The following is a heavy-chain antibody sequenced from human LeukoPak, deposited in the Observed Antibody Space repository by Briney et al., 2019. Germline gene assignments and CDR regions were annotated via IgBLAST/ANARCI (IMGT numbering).Heavy chain of an antibody. CDR1: GGSISSYY. CDR3: ARVGDIWIGELGFDP. D-gene: IGHD3-10*01. V-gene: IGHV4-59*12. J-gene: IGHJ5*02. Sequence: SETLSLTCTVSGGSISSYYWSWIRQPPGKGLEWIGYIYYSGSTNYNPSLKSRVTISVDRSKNQFSLKLYSVTAADTALYYCARVGDIWIGELGFDPWGQGTLVTVSS. CDR2: IYYSGST.